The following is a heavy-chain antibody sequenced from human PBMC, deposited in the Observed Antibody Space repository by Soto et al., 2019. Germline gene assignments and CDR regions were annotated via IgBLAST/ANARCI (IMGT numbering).Heavy chain of an antibody. CDR3: ARGENDAFDI. V-gene: IGHV3-53*02. J-gene: IGHJ3*02. Sequence: EEQVVETGGGLIQPGGSLRLSCAASGFTLSSNYMSWVRQAPGKGLEWVSVIYSGGSIYYADSVKGRFTISRDNSKNSLYLQMNNLRAEDTAISYCARGENDAFDIWGQGTMVTVSS. CDR2: IYSGGSI. CDR1: GFTLSSNY.